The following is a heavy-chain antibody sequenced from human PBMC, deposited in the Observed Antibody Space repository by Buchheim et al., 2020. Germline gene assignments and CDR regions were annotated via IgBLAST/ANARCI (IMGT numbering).Heavy chain of an antibody. D-gene: IGHD5-18*01. V-gene: IGHV3-30*18. CDR3: AKLGGTAMVIYYFDY. Sequence: QVQLVESGGGVVQPGRSLRLSCAASGFTFSSYGMHWVRQAPGKGLEWVAVISYDGSNKYYADSVKGRFTISRDNSKNTLYLQMNSLRAEDTAVYYCAKLGGTAMVIYYFDYWGQGTL. J-gene: IGHJ4*02. CDR2: ISYDGSNK. CDR1: GFTFSSYG.